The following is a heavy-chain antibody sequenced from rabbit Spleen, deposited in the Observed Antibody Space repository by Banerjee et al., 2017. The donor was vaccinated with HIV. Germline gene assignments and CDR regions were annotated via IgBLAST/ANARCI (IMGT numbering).Heavy chain of an antibody. D-gene: IGHD1-1*01. V-gene: IGHV1S45*01. J-gene: IGHJ4*01. CDR2: IDTSDGDT. Sequence: LEESGGGLVKPGGTLTLTCTVSGFSFSSNWICWVRQAPGKGLEWIACIDTSDGDTDYANWPKGRFTISRTSSTTVTLQMTSLTAADTATYFCARDLIGVIGWNFNLWGPGTLVTVS. CDR1: GFSFSSNW. CDR3: ARDLIGVIGWNFNL.